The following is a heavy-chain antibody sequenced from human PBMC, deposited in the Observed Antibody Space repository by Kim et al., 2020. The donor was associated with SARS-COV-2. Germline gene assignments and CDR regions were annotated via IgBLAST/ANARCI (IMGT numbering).Heavy chain of an antibody. V-gene: IGHV4-34*01. CDR2: INHSGST. Sequence: SETLSLTCAVYGGSFSGYYWSWIRQPPGKGLEWIGEINHSGSTNYNPSLKSRVTISVDTSKNQFSLKLSSVTAADTAVYYCASLPEVQLWSRGFSYYYYGMDVWGQGTTVTVSS. D-gene: IGHD5-18*01. CDR3: ASLPEVQLWSRGFSYYYYGMDV. J-gene: IGHJ6*02. CDR1: GGSFSGYY.